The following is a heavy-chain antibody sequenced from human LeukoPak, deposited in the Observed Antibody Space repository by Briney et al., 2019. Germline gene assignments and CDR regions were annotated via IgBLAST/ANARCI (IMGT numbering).Heavy chain of an antibody. CDR1: GFTFGSYA. D-gene: IGHD6-19*01. V-gene: IGHV3-23*01. CDR2: IIGSGGST. Sequence: PGGSLRLSCAASGFTFGSYAMSWVRQAPGKGLEWVSAIIGSGGSTYYTDSVKGRFAISRDNSKNTLYLQMSSLRAEDTAVYYCAKKKSPVAGPDAFDIWGQGTMDTVSS. CDR3: AKKKSPVAGPDAFDI. J-gene: IGHJ3*02.